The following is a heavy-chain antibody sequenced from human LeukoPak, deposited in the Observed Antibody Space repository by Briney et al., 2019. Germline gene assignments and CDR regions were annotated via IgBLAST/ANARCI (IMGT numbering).Heavy chain of an antibody. D-gene: IGHD3-22*01. CDR3: ARIYDSSGYYYSGVDY. J-gene: IGHJ4*02. V-gene: IGHV3-23*01. CDR2: FSGSFIGT. CDR1: GFTFSSYA. Sequence: GGSLRLSCAASGFTFSSYAMSWVRQAPGKGLEWVSTFSGSFIGTYYADSVKGRFTISRDNSKNTLYLQMNSLRAEDTAVYYCARIYDSSGYYYSGVDYWGQGTLVTVSS.